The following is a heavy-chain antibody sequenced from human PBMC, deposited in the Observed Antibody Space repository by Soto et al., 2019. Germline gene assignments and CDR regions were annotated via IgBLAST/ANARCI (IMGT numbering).Heavy chain of an antibody. CDR3: AKGRSYYYYYGVDV. CDR1: GGTFSSYT. J-gene: IGHJ6*02. V-gene: IGHV1-69*02. CDR2: IIPILGIA. Sequence: SVKVSCKASGGTFSSYTISWVRQAPGQGLEWMGRIIPILGIANYAQKFQGRVTITADKSTSTAYMELSSLRSEDTALYYCAKGRSYYYYYGVDVWGQGTTVTAP.